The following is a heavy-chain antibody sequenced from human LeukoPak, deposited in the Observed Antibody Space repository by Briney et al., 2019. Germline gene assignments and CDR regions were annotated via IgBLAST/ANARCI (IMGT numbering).Heavy chain of an antibody. V-gene: IGHV4-39*07. CDR2: IYYSGST. CDR1: GGSISSSSYY. D-gene: IGHD3-10*01. J-gene: IGHJ5*02. Sequence: SETLSLTCTVSGGSISSSSYYWGWIRQPPGKGLEWIGSIYYSGSTYYNPSLKSRVTISVDTSKNQFSLKLSSVTAADTAVYYCARGRYYYGSGSPGGFDPWGQGTLVTVSS. CDR3: ARGRYYYGSGSPGGFDP.